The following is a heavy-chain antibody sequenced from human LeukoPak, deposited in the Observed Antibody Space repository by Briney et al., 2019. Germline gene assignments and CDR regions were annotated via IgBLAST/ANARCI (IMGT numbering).Heavy chain of an antibody. CDR3: ARYLTGAAAGPYFDY. V-gene: IGHV1-69*05. J-gene: IGHJ4*02. CDR2: IIPIFGTA. D-gene: IGHD6-13*01. Sequence: ASVKVSCKASGGTFSSYAISWVRQAPGQGLEWMGGIIPIFGTANYAQKFQGRVTITTDESTSTAYMELSSLRSEDTAVYYCARYLTGAAAGPYFDYWGQGTLVTVSS. CDR1: GGTFSSYA.